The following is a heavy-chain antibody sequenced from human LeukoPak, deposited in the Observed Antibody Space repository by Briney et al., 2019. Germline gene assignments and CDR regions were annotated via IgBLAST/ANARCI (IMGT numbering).Heavy chain of an antibody. J-gene: IGHJ4*02. CDR1: GFTFSSYA. CDR2: ISYDGSNK. Sequence: GGPLRLSCAASGFTFSSYAMHWVRQAPGKGLEWVAVISYDGSNKYYADSVKGRFTISRDNSKNTLYLQMNSLRAEDTAVYYCARDRARAFDYWGQGTLVTVSS. V-gene: IGHV3-30*04. D-gene: IGHD3-10*01. CDR3: ARDRARAFDY.